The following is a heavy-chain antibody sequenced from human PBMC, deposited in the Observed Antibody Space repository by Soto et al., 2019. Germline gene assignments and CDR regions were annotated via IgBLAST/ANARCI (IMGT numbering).Heavy chain of an antibody. V-gene: IGHV4-31*03. CDR2: IYYSGSI. J-gene: IGHJ4*02. Sequence: SETLSLTCTVSGGSISSGAYYWSWIRQHPGKGLEWIGYIYYSGSIYYNPSLKSRVTISIDTSKNQFSLKLSSVTAADTAVYYCARDYGDYGGVCAYWGQGTLVTVSS. D-gene: IGHD4-17*01. CDR1: GGSISSGAYY. CDR3: ARDYGDYGGVCAY.